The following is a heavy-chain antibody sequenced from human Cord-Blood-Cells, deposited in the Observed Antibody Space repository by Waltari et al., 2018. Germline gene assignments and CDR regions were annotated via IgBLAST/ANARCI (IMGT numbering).Heavy chain of an antibody. CDR3: ASSDDYYYYYMDV. CDR1: GFTVSSNY. J-gene: IGHJ6*03. V-gene: IGHV3-53*04. CDR2: IYSGGST. Sequence: EVQLVESGGGLVQPGGSLRLSCAASGFTVSSNYMSWVRQAPGKGLEWVSVIYSGGSTYYADAVKGRLTISRHNSKNTLYLQMNSLRAEDTAVYYCASSDDYYYYYMDVWGKGTTVTVSS.